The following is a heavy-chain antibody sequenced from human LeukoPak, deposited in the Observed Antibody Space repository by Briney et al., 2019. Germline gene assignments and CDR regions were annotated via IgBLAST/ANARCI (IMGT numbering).Heavy chain of an antibody. J-gene: IGHJ3*02. Sequence: GGSLRLSCAASGLTVSSSYMSWVRQAPGKGLEWVSIIYNDGSTYYADSMKGRFTISRDNSKNTLYLQVNSLRAEDTAMYYCARNILFAFDIWGQGTVVTVSS. D-gene: IGHD2/OR15-2a*01. CDR3: ARNILFAFDI. CDR1: GLTVSSSY. V-gene: IGHV3-53*01. CDR2: IYNDGST.